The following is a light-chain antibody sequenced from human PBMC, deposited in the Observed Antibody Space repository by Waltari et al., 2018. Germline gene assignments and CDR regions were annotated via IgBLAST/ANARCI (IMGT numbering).Light chain of an antibody. CDR3: QQYYSTPFS. V-gene: IGKV4-1*01. J-gene: IGKJ3*01. CDR1: QSLLYSSNNKNY. CDR2: WAS. Sequence: IVLTQSPDSLAVSLGERATINCRSSQSLLYSSNNKNYLAWYQHKPGQPPKLLIYWASTRESGVPGRFSGSGSGTDFTLTISSLQAEDVAVYYCQQYYSTPFSFGPGTKVEIK.